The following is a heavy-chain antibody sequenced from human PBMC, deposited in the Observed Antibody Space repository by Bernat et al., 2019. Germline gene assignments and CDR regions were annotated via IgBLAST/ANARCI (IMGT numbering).Heavy chain of an antibody. CDR3: ARPKYYYDSSGYYYYGMDV. CDR1: GGTFSSYA. J-gene: IGHJ6*02. D-gene: IGHD3-22*01. V-gene: IGHV1-69*04. CDR2: IIPILGIA. Sequence: QVQLVQSRAEVKKPGSSVKVSCKASGGTFSSYAISWVRQAPGQGLEWMGRIIPILGIANYAQKFQGRVTITADKSTSTAYMELSSLRSEDTAVYYCARPKYYYDSSGYYYYGMDVWGQGTTVTVSS.